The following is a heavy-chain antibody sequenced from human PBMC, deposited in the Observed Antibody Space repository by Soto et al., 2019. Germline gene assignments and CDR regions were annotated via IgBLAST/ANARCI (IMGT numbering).Heavy chain of an antibody. D-gene: IGHD2-2*01. CDR1: GFTFSTYE. CDR3: VRDTMRASAAASLDY. CDR2: ISVSGNII. V-gene: IGHV3-48*03. J-gene: IGHJ4*02. Sequence: YLRLSSAASGFTFSTYEFNWVRQAPGRGLEWISYISVSGNIIKYAESVKGRFTISRDNAENSLHLHMSNLRVDDTALYFCVRDTMRASAAASLDYWGQGTQVTVSS.